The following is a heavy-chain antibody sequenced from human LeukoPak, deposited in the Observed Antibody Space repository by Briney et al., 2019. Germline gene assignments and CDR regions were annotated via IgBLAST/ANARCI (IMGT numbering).Heavy chain of an antibody. D-gene: IGHD6-6*01. CDR2: IYYSGST. J-gene: IGHJ6*03. CDR3: ARGYSSSSSSYYYHYYMDV. V-gene: IGHV4-59*01. CDR1: DGSIRSYY. Sequence: SETLSLTCTVSDGSIRSYYWSWIRQPPGKGLEWIGDIYYSGSTNYNPSLKSRVTISVDTSKNQFSLKLSSVTAADTAVYYCARGYSSSSSSYYYHYYMDVWGKGTTVTVSS.